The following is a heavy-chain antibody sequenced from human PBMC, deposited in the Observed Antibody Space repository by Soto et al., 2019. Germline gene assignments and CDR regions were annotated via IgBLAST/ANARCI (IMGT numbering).Heavy chain of an antibody. CDR1: GFSLRTSGVG. J-gene: IGHJ4*02. D-gene: IGHD3-3*01. V-gene: IGHV2-5*02. Sequence: QITLKESGPTLVKPTQTLTLTCTFSGFSLRTSGVGVGWIRQPPGKALEWLALIYWDDDKRYSPSLRSRLTITKDTSKNRVGLTMTNMDPVDTATYYCAYSRRYYDFWSGYYSTEGFDSWGQGTLVIVSS. CDR3: AYSRRYYDFWSGYYSTEGFDS. CDR2: IYWDDDK.